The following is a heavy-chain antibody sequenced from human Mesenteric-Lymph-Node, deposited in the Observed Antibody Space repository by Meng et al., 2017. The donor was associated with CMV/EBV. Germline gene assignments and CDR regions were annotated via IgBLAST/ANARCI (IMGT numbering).Heavy chain of an antibody. CDR2: LGLDGSPE. CDR3: AKDRDGRKSRAFDY. V-gene: IGHV3-30*02. D-gene: IGHD1-26*01. J-gene: IGHJ4*02. Sequence: SGFTFSSYAIHWVRQAPGKGLEWVAFLGLDGSPEYYADSVTGRFTTSRDNSRNMFYLQMNRLGAEDTAVYYCAKDRDGRKSRAFDYWGQGTLVTVSS. CDR1: GFTFSSYA.